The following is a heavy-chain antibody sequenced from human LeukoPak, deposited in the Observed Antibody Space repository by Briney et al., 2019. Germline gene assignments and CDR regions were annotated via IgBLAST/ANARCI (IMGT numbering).Heavy chain of an antibody. D-gene: IGHD5-18*01. V-gene: IGHV3-21*01. CDR2: MSSSGSYI. CDR1: GFTFSSYA. J-gene: IGHJ4*02. Sequence: VGSLRLSCAASGFTFSSYAMNWVRQAPGKGLEWVSFMSSSGSYIYYADSVKGRFTISRDNAKNSLYFQMNSLRAEDTAVYYCARDLTTSMAYYFDCWGQGTLVTVSS. CDR3: ARDLTTSMAYYFDC.